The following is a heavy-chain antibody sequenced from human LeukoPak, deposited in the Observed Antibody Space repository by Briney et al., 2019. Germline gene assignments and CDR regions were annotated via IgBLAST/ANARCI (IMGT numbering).Heavy chain of an antibody. V-gene: IGHV3-7*04. Sequence: PGGSLRLSCAASGFIFSSYWMTWVRQAPGKGLEWVANIQQGGSEKHYVDSVKGRFTISRDNAKDSLYLQTNSLRAEDTAVYYCAGVRGGYYFDYWGQGTLVTVSS. CDR1: GFIFSSYW. CDR2: IQQGGSEK. CDR3: AGVRGGYYFDY. J-gene: IGHJ4*02. D-gene: IGHD5-24*01.